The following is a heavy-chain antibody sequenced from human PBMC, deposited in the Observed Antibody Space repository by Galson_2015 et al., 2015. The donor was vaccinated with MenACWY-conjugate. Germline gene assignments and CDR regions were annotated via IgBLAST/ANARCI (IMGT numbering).Heavy chain of an antibody. J-gene: IGHJ5*02. CDR2: VYYTGNT. V-gene: IGHV4-61*01. Sequence: SEPLSLTCTVSGDSVSTGTSYWTWIRQPPGKGLEWIGYVYYTGNTNYNPSLQIRVTISVDASKNQFSLKLNSATAADTASYFCARLARGIGMIVEGSWGQGILVTVSS. CDR3: ARLARGIGMIVEGS. D-gene: IGHD3-22*01. CDR1: GDSVSTGTSY.